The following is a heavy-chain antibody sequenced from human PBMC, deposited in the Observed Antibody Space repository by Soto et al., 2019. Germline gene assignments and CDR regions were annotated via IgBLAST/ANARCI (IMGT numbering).Heavy chain of an antibody. D-gene: IGHD2-8*01. J-gene: IGHJ4*02. CDR3: ARDANGAADY. V-gene: IGHV3-64*02. CDR2: ITSDGGTT. CDR1: GFTFSNYA. Sequence: PGGSPRLSCAASGFTFSNYAMHWVRQAPGKGLEYVSAITSDGGTTYYADSVKGRFTISRDNSKNTLYLQMGSLRAEDMAMYYCARDANGAADYWGQGTLVTVSS.